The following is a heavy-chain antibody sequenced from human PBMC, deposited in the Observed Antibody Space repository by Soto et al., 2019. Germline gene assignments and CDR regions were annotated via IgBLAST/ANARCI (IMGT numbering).Heavy chain of an antibody. CDR2: IKQDGSEK. CDR1: GFTFSSYW. Sequence: EVQLVESGGGLVQPGGSLRLSCAASGFTFSSYWMSWVRQAPGKGLEWVANIKQDGSEKYYVDSVKGRFTISRDNAKNSLYLQMNSLRAEDTAVYYCAHQTIGYCSGGSCLHTPMDVWGKGTTVTVSS. V-gene: IGHV3-7*01. CDR3: AHQTIGYCSGGSCLHTPMDV. D-gene: IGHD2-15*01. J-gene: IGHJ6*03.